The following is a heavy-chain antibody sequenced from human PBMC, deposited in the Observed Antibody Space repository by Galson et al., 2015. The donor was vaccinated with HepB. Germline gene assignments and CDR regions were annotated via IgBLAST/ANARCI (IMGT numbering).Heavy chain of an antibody. CDR2: IYSGDNT. CDR1: KFTVSSNH. J-gene: IGHJ6*02. CDR3: ARDQGDDYVNYYYYHGMDV. Sequence: SLRLSCAVSKFTVSSNHMSWVRQAPGKGLEWVAIIYSGDNTNYADSVKGRFTISRDKSKNTLYLQMNSLGPEDTAVYYCARDQGDDYVNYYYYHGMDVWGQGTTVTVSS. V-gene: IGHV3-66*02. D-gene: IGHD4-17*01.